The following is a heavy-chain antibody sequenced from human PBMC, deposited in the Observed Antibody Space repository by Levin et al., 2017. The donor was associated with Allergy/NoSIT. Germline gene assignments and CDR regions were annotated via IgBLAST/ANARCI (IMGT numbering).Heavy chain of an antibody. CDR1: GGSISTSSYY. V-gene: IGHV4-39*07. J-gene: IGHJ6*02. CDR3: ARDEMVHEIQYYYGIDV. D-gene: IGHD2-8*01. CDR2: IYYSGST. Sequence: SQTLSLPCTVSGGSISTSSYYWGWIRQPPGKGLEWIGNIYYSGSTYYNPSLKSRVTISVDTSKNQFSLKLTSVTAADTAVYYCARDEMVHEIQYYYGIDVWGQGTTVSVSS.